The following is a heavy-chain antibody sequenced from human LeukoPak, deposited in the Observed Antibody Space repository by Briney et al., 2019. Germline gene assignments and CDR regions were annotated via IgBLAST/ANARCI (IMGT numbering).Heavy chain of an antibody. V-gene: IGHV3-23*01. CDR3: AKWYDRRGYYNRKKSDC. CDR1: GFAFSSYA. CDR2: ISDSGGSK. Sequence: GGSLRLSCAASGFAFSSYAMRWVRQAPGKGLEWVSAISDSGGSKYYADSVKGRFTISRDNSKNTLYVQMNSLRAEDTAVYYCAKWYDRRGYYNRKKSDCWGQGTLVTASS. D-gene: IGHD3-22*01. J-gene: IGHJ4*02.